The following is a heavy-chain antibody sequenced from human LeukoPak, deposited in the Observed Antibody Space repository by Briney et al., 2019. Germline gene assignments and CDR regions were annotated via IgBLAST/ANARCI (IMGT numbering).Heavy chain of an antibody. CDR3: ARERGGGGFGVVIKRSYYYMDV. CDR2: IIPIFGTA. D-gene: IGHD3-3*01. CDR1: GGTFSSYA. V-gene: IGHV1-69*06. J-gene: IGHJ6*03. Sequence: SVKVSCKASGGTFSSYAISWVRQAPGQGLEWMGGIIPIFGTANYAQKFQGRVTITADKSTSTAYMELSSLRAEDTAVYYCARERGGGGFGVVIKRSYYYMDVWGKGTTVTVSS.